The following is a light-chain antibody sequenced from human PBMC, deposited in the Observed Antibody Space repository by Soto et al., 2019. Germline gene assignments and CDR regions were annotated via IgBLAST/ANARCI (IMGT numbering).Light chain of an antibody. Sequence: DIQMTQSPSTLSASVGDTVTITCRASESIDNWLAWYQQKPGKAPKLLIFAASTLVRGVPSRFSGTESGTEFTLTISSLRPDDFATYYCQQYNDYSAWTFGQGTKVDIK. J-gene: IGKJ1*01. CDR2: AAS. CDR1: ESIDNW. CDR3: QQYNDYSAWT. V-gene: IGKV1-5*01.